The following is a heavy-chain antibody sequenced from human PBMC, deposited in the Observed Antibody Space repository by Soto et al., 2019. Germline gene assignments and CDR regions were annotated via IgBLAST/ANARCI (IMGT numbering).Heavy chain of an antibody. V-gene: IGHV3-30-3*01. Sequence: VQLLESGGGLVQPGGSLGVSCAASGFTFIKYNLHWVRQAPGRGLEWVAAISYDGSTKFYSDSVKGRITISRDNSKNTLYLQKNRLGGGDTALYYCARDRSFRRGHSFGYFDHWGQGTLITVSS. J-gene: IGHJ4*02. CDR2: ISYDGSTK. CDR3: ARDRSFRRGHSFGYFDH. CDR1: GFTFIKYN. D-gene: IGHD5-18*01.